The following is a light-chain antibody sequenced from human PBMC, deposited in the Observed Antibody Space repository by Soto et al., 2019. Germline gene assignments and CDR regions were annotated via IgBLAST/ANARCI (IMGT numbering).Light chain of an antibody. CDR1: QSVSSSY. CDR3: QQYNYWRMHT. Sequence: EIVLTQSPGTLSLSPGERATLSCRASQSVSSSYLAWYQQKPGQAPRLLIYGASSRATGIPDRYSGSGSGTEFTLTISSLQSEDFAIYYCQQYNYWRMHTFGQGTKVDIK. J-gene: IGKJ2*01. V-gene: IGKV3-20*01. CDR2: GAS.